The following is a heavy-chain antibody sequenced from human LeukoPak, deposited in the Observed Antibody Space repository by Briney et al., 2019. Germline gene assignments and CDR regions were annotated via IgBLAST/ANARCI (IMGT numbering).Heavy chain of an antibody. V-gene: IGHV4-39*01. D-gene: IGHD3-22*01. Sequence: PSETLSLTCTVSGGSISSSSYYWGWIRQPPGKGLEWIGSIYYSGSTYYNPSLKSRVTISVDTSKNQFSLKLGSVTAADTAVYHWARVFPWAGAGRGYLDYGGREP. CDR1: GGSISSSSYY. CDR2: IYYSGST. CDR3: ARVFPWAGAGRGYLDY. J-gene: IGHJ4*02.